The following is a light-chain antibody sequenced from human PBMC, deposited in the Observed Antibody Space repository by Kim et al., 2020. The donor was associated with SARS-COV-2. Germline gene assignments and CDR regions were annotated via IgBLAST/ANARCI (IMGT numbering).Light chain of an antibody. CDR3: QQYRSYPWT. CDR1: RSSGGL. Sequence: ASVGDRVTITCRASRSSGGLLAWYQKKPGDAPKLLSDEASTLKGGVPSRFSGSGSETEFTLTTSSLQPDDFATYYCQQYRSYPWTFGQGTKVDIK. J-gene: IGKJ1*01. CDR2: EAS. V-gene: IGKV1-5*03.